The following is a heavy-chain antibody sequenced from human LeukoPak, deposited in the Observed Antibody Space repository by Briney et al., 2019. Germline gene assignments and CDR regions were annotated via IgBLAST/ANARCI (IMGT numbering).Heavy chain of an antibody. CDR2: LSYHVSTE. V-gene: IGHV3-30-3*01. D-gene: IGHD5-18*01. J-gene: IGHJ4*02. CDR3: ARDMRDSAQSRYFYGYEFDY. CDR1: RFTFSRFA. Sequence: PGRSLRPSCAVSRFTFSRFAIHWGPQAPGTGLEWVAVLSYHVSTEYYTDSVKGRFTISRDNSINKLYLQMNSLRVEDTAVYYCARDMRDSAQSRYFYGYEFDYWGQGTLVTVSS.